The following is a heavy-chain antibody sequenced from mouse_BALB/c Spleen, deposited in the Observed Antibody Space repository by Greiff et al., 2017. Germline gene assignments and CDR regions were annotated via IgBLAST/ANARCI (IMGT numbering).Heavy chain of an antibody. CDR2: ISNGGGST. CDR3: ARLDYDTFFDY. J-gene: IGHJ2*01. D-gene: IGHD2-4*01. CDR1: GFTFSSYT. Sequence: DVKLVESGGGLVQPGGSLKLSCAASGFTFSSYTMSWVRQTPEKRLEWVAYISNGGGSTYYPDTVKGRFTISRDNAKDTLYLQMSSLKSEDTAMYYCARLDYDTFFDYWGQGTTLTVSS. V-gene: IGHV5-12-2*01.